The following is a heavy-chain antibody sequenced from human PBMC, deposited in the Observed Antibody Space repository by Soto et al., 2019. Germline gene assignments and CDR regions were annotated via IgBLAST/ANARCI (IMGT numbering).Heavy chain of an antibody. CDR2: IIPIFGTA. V-gene: IGHV1-69*13. Sequence: SVKVSCKASGGTFSSYAISWVRQAPGQGLEWMGGIIPIFGTAHYAQTFQGRVTITADESTSTAYMELSSLRSEDTAVYYCARDSSSSSYNWFDPWGQGTLVTVSS. J-gene: IGHJ5*02. CDR1: GGTFSSYA. D-gene: IGHD2-2*01. CDR3: ARDSSSSSYNWFDP.